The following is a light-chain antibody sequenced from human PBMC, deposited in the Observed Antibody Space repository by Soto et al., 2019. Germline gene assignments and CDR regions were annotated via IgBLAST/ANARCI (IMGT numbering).Light chain of an antibody. CDR2: DVS. Sequence: QSVLTQPASVSGSPGQSITISCTGTSSVVGGYNYVSWYQQHPGKAPRLMIYDVSNRPSGVSNRFSGSKSANTASLTISGLRAEDEADYSCSSYTSSNTYVFGTGTKVTVL. V-gene: IGLV2-14*01. CDR3: SSYTSSNTYV. CDR1: SSVVGGYNY. J-gene: IGLJ1*01.